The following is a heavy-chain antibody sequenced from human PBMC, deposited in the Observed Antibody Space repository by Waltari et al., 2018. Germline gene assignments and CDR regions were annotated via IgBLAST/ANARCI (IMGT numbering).Heavy chain of an antibody. CDR3: ARLWSNSAHFDY. Sequence: QVQLQESGPGLVKPSETLSLTCAVSGYSISSGYYWGWIRQPPGKGLEWIGSIYHSGSPFYNPSLISRVTISVDTSKNQFSLKLSSVTAADTAVYYCARLWSNSAHFDYWGQGTLVTVSS. J-gene: IGHJ4*02. V-gene: IGHV4-38-2*01. CDR2: IYHSGSP. D-gene: IGHD3-10*01. CDR1: GYSISSGYY.